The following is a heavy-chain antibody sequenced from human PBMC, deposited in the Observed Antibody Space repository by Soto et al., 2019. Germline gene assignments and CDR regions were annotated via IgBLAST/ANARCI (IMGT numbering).Heavy chain of an antibody. CDR3: AKCSGSYSCVDY. D-gene: IGHD1-26*01. Sequence: PGGSLRLSCAASGFTFSSYAMSWVRQAPGKGLEWVSALSGSGGSTYYADSVKGRFTISRDNSKNTLYLQMNSLRAEDTAVYYCAKCSGSYSCVDYWGQGTLVTVSS. CDR1: GFTFSSYA. V-gene: IGHV3-23*01. J-gene: IGHJ4*02. CDR2: LSGSGGST.